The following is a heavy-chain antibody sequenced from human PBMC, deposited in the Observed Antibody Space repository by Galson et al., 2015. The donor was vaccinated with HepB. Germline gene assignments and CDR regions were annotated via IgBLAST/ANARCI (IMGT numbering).Heavy chain of an antibody. CDR3: ARIPDYYDSSGYYRYYFDY. Sequence: ETLSLTCTVSGGSISSSSYYWGWIRQPPGKGLEWIGSIYYSGSSYYNPSLKSRVTISVDTSKNQFSLKLSSVTAADTAVYYCARIPDYYDSSGYYRYYFDYWGQGTLVTVSS. CDR1: GGSISSSSYY. V-gene: IGHV4-39*01. J-gene: IGHJ4*02. CDR2: IYYSGSS. D-gene: IGHD3-22*01.